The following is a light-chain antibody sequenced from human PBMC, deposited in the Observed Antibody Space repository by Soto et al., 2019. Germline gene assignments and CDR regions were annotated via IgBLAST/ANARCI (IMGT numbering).Light chain of an antibody. J-gene: IGKJ4*01. CDR2: DAS. V-gene: IGKV3-11*01. Sequence: EIVLTQSPGTLSLSPGERATLSCRASQSVSIYLAWYQQKPGQAPRLLIYDASKRATGVPARFSGSGSGTDFTLTISSLEPEDFAVYYCQQYGSSPLTFGGGTKVDIK. CDR1: QSVSIY. CDR3: QQYGSSPLT.